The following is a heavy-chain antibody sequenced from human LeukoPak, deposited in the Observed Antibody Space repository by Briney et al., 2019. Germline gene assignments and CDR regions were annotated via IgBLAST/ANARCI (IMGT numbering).Heavy chain of an antibody. J-gene: IGHJ4*02. CDR3: ARGPKRPILGVVTPAPTDY. Sequence: SETLSLTCAVYGGSFSGYYWSWIRQPPGKGLEWIGEINHSGSTNYNPSLKSRVTISVDTSKNQFSLKLSSVTAADTAVYYCARGPKRPILGVVTPAPTDYWGQGTLVTVSS. CDR2: INHSGST. V-gene: IGHV4-34*01. D-gene: IGHD3-3*01. CDR1: GGSFSGYY.